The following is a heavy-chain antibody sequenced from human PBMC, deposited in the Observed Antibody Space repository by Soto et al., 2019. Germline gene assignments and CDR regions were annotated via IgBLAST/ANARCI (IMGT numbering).Heavy chain of an antibody. CDR2: ISSNGVGT. V-gene: IGHV3-64*04. Sequence: PGGSLRLSCAASGFTLSGYAMDWVRQAPGKGLEYVSGISSNGVGTYYVDSVKGRFTISRDNSKNTLYLQMNSLRAEDTAVYYCAKDWGYCTNDGCYEYFQDWGQGTQVTVSS. J-gene: IGHJ1*01. D-gene: IGHD2-8*01. CDR3: AKDWGYCTNDGCYEYFQD. CDR1: GFTLSGYA.